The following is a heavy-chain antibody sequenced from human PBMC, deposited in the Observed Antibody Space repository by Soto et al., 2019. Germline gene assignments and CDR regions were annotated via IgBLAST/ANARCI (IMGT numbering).Heavy chain of an antibody. J-gene: IGHJ4*02. V-gene: IGHV3-30-3*01. CDR1: GFTFSDYT. CDR2: ISYDGSNK. CDR3: ARKAH. Sequence: GGSLRLSCAASGFTFSDYTMHWVRQAPGKGLEWVAVISYDGSNKYYADSVKGRFTISRDNSKNTLSLKMNSLRVEDTAVYYGARKAHWGQGTLVTVSS.